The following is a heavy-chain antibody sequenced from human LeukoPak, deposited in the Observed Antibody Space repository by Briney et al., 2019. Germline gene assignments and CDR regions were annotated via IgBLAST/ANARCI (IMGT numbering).Heavy chain of an antibody. D-gene: IGHD4-11*01. CDR1: GFPFSSYC. J-gene: IGHJ4*02. CDR2: IKQNGSKK. Sequence: GGSLRLSCVASGFPFSSYCMTWVRQAPGKGLEWVSNIKQNGSKKSYVDSVKGRFTISRDNAKNSLYLQMNSLRAEDTAIYYCTRVGYINEGIDSWRQGPLVPVSS. V-gene: IGHV3-7*04. CDR3: TRVGYINEGIDS.